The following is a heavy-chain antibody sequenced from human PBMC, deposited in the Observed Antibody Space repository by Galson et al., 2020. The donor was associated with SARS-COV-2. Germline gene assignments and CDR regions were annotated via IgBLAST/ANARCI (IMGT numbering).Heavy chain of an antibody. D-gene: IGHD4-4*01. CDR1: GFTFSDYY. Sequence: GGSLRLSCAASGFTFSDYYMSWIRQAPGKGLEWVSYISNSGNSKYYADSVKGRFTISRDNAKNSLYLQMNSLRAEDTAVYYCARNAQDYTPSWFDPWGQGTLVTVSS. V-gene: IGHV3-11*01. J-gene: IGHJ5*02. CDR3: ARNAQDYTPSWFDP. CDR2: ISNSGNSK.